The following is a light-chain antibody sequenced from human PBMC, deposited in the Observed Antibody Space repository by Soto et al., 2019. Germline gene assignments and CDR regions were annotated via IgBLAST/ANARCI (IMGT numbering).Light chain of an antibody. CDR1: NIGSKS. Sequence: SYELTQSPSVSAAPGQTATITCGGTNIGSKSVHWYQQKPGQAPVLVVYDDSDRPSGIPERFSGSKSGNTATLTISRVEAGDEADYYCQVWDSSSDDVVFGGGTKLTVL. J-gene: IGLJ3*02. V-gene: IGLV3-21*02. CDR3: QVWDSSSDDVV. CDR2: DDS.